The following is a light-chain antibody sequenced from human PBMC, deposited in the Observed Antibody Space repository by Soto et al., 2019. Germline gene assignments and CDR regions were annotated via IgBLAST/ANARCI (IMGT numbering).Light chain of an antibody. Sequence: DIVLTQSPAPLPVTPGEPASISCRSSQSLLHSNGYNYLDWYLQKPEQSPQLLIYLGSTRASGVPDRFSGSGSGTDFTLKISRVEAGDVGVYYCMQALQTPMFTFGQGTKLQI. CDR1: QSLLHSNGYNY. CDR3: MQALQTPMFT. CDR2: LGS. J-gene: IGKJ2*01. V-gene: IGKV2-28*01.